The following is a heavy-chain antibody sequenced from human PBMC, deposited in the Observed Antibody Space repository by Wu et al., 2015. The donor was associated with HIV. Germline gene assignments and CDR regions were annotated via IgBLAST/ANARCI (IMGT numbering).Heavy chain of an antibody. J-gene: IGHJ3*02. Sequence: QVQLVQSGAEVKKPGASVKVSCKASGYTFTGYYMHWVRQAPGQGLEWMGWINPNSGGTNYAQKFQGRVTMTRDTSISTAYMELSRLRSDDTAVYYCAGNYDILTGWDLVAFDIWGQGTMVTVSS. D-gene: IGHD3-9*01. CDR3: AGNYDILTGWDLVAFDI. V-gene: IGHV1-2*02. CDR1: GYTFTGYY. CDR2: INPNSGGT.